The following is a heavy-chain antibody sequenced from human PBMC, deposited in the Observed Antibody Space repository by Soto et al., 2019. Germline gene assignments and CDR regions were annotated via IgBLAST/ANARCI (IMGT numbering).Heavy chain of an antibody. Sequence: PGGSLRLSWAASGFDFTTTRINLVRLAPGKGLEWVARIKSKNDGGTLDYASPVKGRFTISRDDSKKTSYLQMNSLKTEGTAIYYCSTSGYGGFDYWGQGVLVTVSS. CDR1: GFDFTTTR. CDR3: STSGYGGFDY. V-gene: IGHV3-15*07. CDR2: IKSKNDGGTL. D-gene: IGHD5-12*01. J-gene: IGHJ4*02.